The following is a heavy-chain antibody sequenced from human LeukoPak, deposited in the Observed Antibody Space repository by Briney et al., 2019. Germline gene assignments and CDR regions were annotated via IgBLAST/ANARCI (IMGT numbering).Heavy chain of an antibody. V-gene: IGHV5-51*01. CDR1: GYSFTNYW. CDR2: IYPGDSDT. CDR3: ARQPFGSVEYYFDY. Sequence: GESLKISCKGSGYSFTNYWIGWVRQMPGKSLEWMAIIYPGDSDTRYSPSFQGQVTISADKSISTAYLQWRSLKASDSAMYYCARQPFGSVEYYFDYWGQGTLVTVSS. D-gene: IGHD3-10*01. J-gene: IGHJ4*02.